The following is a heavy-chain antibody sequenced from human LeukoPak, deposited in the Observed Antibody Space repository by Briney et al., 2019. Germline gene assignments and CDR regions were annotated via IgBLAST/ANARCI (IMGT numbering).Heavy chain of an antibody. V-gene: IGHV4-34*01. CDR2: INHSGST. CDR3: ARGGWALTGLIDY. Sequence: SETLSLTCAVYGGSFSGYYWSWIRQPPGKGLEWIGEINHSGSTNYNPTLKSRVTISVDASKNQFSLKLSSVTAADTAVYYCARGGWALTGLIDYWGQGTLVTVSS. J-gene: IGHJ4*02. CDR1: GGSFSGYY. D-gene: IGHD3-9*01.